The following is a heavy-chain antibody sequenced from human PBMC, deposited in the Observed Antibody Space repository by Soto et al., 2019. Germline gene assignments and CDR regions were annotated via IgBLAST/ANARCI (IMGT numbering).Heavy chain of an antibody. CDR2: IYPGDSDT. CDR3: ARVTMGKRGPRGGMDV. D-gene: IGHD3-10*01. J-gene: IGHJ6*02. CDR1: GYSFTSYW. V-gene: IGHV5-51*01. Sequence: GESLKISCKGSGYSFTSYWIGWVRQMPGKGLEWMGIIYPGDSDTRYSPSFQGQVTISADKSISTAYLQWSSLKASDTAMYYCARVTMGKRGPRGGMDVWGQGTTVTVSS.